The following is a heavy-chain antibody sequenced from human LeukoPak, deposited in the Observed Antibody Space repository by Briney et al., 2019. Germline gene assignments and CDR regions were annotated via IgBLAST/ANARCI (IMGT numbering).Heavy chain of an antibody. V-gene: IGHV1-3*01. CDR2: INAGNGNT. CDR1: GYTFTSYT. J-gene: IGHJ4*02. CDR3: ARDPWLHY. D-gene: IGHD6-19*01. Sequence: ASVKVSCKASGYTFTSYTIHWVRQAPGQRLEWMGWINAGNGNTKYSQEFQDRVTITRDTSASTAYMELSRLRSDDTAVYYCARDPWLHYWGQGTLVTVSS.